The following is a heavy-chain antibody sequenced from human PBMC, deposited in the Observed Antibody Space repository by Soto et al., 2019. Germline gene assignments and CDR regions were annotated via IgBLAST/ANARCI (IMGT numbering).Heavy chain of an antibody. Sequence: QVQLVQSGAEVKKPGASVKVSCKASGYTFTSYDINWVRQATGQGLEWMGWMNPNSGNTGYAQKFQGRVNMTRNTSISTAYMELSSLRSEDTAVYYCARGKRIRQWLARANNNYYYDYMDVWGKGTTVTVSS. CDR2: MNPNSGNT. CDR3: ARGKRIRQWLARANNNYYYDYMDV. V-gene: IGHV1-8*01. D-gene: IGHD6-19*01. J-gene: IGHJ6*03. CDR1: GYTFTSYD.